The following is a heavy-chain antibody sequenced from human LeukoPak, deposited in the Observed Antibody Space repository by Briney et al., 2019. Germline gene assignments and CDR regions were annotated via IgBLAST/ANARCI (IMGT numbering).Heavy chain of an antibody. D-gene: IGHD6-13*01. J-gene: IGHJ4*02. V-gene: IGHV4-34*01. CDR3: ARGRLYSSPAPADY. CDR2: INHSGST. Sequence: SETLSLTCAVYGGSFSGYYWSWIRQPPGKGLEWIGEINHSGSTNYNPSLKSRVTISVDTSKNQFSLKLSSVTAADTAVYYCARGRLYSSPAPADYWGQGTLVTVSS. CDR1: GGSFSGYY.